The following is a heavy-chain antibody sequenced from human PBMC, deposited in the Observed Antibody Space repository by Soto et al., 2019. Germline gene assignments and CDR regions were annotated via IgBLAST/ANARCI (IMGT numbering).Heavy chain of an antibody. V-gene: IGHV3-53*01. D-gene: IGHD2-8*02. Sequence: PGGSLRLSCAASDLSVSAAYMAWVRQAPGKGLEWVSVLLSGGATYYADSVKGRFAISRDISENTVYLQMRSLRVEDTAVYYCARWPLLLVSTANYGMDVWGHGTTVTVSS. CDR3: ARWPLLLVSTANYGMDV. CDR2: LLSGGAT. J-gene: IGHJ6*02. CDR1: DLSVSAAY.